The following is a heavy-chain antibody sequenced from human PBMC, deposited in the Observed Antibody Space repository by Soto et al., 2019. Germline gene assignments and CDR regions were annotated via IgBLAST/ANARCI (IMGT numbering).Heavy chain of an antibody. Sequence: EVQLVESGGGLVKPGGSLRLSCAASGFTFSHAYMSWVRQAPGKGLEWVGRVKSESDGGTTDYAAPVKGRFTISRDASKNTLHLRMNSLIAEDTAGYYCPTEAPGGSNFDYWGQGTLVTVS. J-gene: IGHJ4*02. CDR3: PTEAPGGSNFDY. CDR2: VKSESDGGTT. D-gene: IGHD2-15*01. CDR1: GFTFSHAY. V-gene: IGHV3-15*01.